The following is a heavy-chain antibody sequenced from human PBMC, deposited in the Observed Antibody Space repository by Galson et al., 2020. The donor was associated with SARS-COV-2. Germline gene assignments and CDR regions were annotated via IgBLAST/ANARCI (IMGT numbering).Heavy chain of an antibody. V-gene: IGHV4-38-2*02. D-gene: IGHD3-9*01. Sequence: SETLSLTCTVSGYSISSGYYWGWIRQPPGKGLEWIGSIYHSGSTYYNPSLKSRVTISVDTSKNQFSLKLSSVTAADTAVYYCASANYDILTGPRGSGGFDPWGQGTLVTVSS. CDR1: GYSISSGYY. J-gene: IGHJ5*02. CDR3: ASANYDILTGPRGSGGFDP. CDR2: IYHSGST.